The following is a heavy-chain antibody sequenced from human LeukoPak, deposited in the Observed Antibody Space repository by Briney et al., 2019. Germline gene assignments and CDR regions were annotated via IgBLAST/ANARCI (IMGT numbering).Heavy chain of an antibody. CDR3: AAPVIVAIPSPIPPQAFDV. D-gene: IGHD2-21*01. J-gene: IGHJ3*01. CDR1: GSTFTGHY. Sequence: ASVKASCKTSGSTFTGHYIHWVRQAPGQGLEWMGWIDPNSGGTNYAERFRGRVSMTRDPSSSTVDLELSSLSTDDTAVYYCAAPVIVAIPSPIPPQAFDVWGQGTSVTVSS. CDR2: IDPNSGGT. V-gene: IGHV1-2*02.